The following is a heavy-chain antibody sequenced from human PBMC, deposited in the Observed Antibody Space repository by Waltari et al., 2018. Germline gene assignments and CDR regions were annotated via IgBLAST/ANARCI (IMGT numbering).Heavy chain of an antibody. CDR3: ARDPGSGRYFDY. CDR2: ISSTSSYI. D-gene: IGHD1-26*01. CDR1: GVSFRSYS. J-gene: IGHJ4*02. V-gene: IGHV3-21*02. Sequence: EVQLVESGGGLFKPVGSLRLSCAASGVSFRSYSMGWVRQGPGKGLQWVSTISSTSSYIYDTDSLRGRFAISRDNARDSLYLQMNSLRAEDTAVYYCARDPGSGRYFDYWGQGTLVTVSS.